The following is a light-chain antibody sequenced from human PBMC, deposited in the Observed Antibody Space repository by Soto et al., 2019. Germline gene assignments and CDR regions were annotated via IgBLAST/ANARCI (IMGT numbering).Light chain of an antibody. CDR2: EVT. CDR1: KSDVGGYNF. V-gene: IGLV2-8*01. CDR3: SSYAGSNNRYV. Sequence: QSALTQPPSASGSPGQSVTISCTGTKSDVGGYNFVSWYQQHPGKAPKLIIYEVTKRPSGVPDRFSGSKSGKTASLTVSGLQAEDEADYYCSSYAGSNNRYVFGTGTKVTVL. J-gene: IGLJ1*01.